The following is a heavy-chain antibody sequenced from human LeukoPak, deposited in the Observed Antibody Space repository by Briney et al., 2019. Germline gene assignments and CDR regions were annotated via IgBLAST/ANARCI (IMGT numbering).Heavy chain of an antibody. CDR2: FDPEDGET. D-gene: IGHD3-22*01. CDR1: GYTLTELS. V-gene: IGHV1-24*01. J-gene: IGHJ4*02. CDR3: ATAMYYYDSSGYFY. Sequence: VASVTVSCKVSGYTLTELSMHWVRQAPGKGLEWMGGFDPEDGETIYAQKFQGRVTMTEDTSTDTAYMELSSLRSEDTAVYYCATAMYYYDSSGYFYWGQGTLVTVSS.